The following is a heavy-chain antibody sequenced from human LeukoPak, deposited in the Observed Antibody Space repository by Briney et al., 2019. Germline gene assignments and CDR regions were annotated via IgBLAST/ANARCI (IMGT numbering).Heavy chain of an antibody. D-gene: IGHD2-15*01. CDR3: AREAQDTPVFDY. Sequence: PSETLSLTCAVYGVSFSGYYWSWIRQPPGKGLEWIGEINHSGSTNYNPSLKSRVTISVDTSKNQFSLKLSSVTAADTAVYYCAREAQDTPVFDYWGQGTLVTVSS. CDR1: GVSFSGYY. V-gene: IGHV4-34*01. J-gene: IGHJ4*02. CDR2: INHSGST.